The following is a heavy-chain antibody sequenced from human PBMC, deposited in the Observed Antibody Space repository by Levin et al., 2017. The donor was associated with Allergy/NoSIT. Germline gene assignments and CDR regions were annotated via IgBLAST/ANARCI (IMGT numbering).Heavy chain of an antibody. Sequence: GGSLRLSCAASGFTFSSYGMHWVRQAPGKGLEWVAVIWYDGSNKYYADSVKGRFTISRDNSKNTLYLQMNSLRAEDTAVYYCAREPRAAAGTNDAFDIWGQGTMVTVSS. V-gene: IGHV3-33*01. CDR3: AREPRAAAGTNDAFDI. CDR1: GFTFSSYG. CDR2: IWYDGSNK. D-gene: IGHD6-13*01. J-gene: IGHJ3*02.